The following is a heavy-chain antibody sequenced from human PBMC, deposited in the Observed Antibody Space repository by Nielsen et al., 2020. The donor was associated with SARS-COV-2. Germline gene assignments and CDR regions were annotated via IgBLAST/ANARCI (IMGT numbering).Heavy chain of an antibody. Sequence: GESLKISCAASGFTFSSYGMHWVRQAPGKGLEWVAVIPYDGRNKYYADSVKGRFTISRDNSKITLDLQMNSLRGEDTAVYYCARDIRIVGANNWFDPWGQGTLVTVSS. D-gene: IGHD1-26*01. CDR2: IPYDGRNK. J-gene: IGHJ5*02. V-gene: IGHV3-33*01. CDR3: ARDIRIVGANNWFDP. CDR1: GFTFSSYG.